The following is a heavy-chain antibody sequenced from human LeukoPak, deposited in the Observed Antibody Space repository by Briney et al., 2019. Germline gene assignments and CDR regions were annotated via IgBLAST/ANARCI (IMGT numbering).Heavy chain of an antibody. J-gene: IGHJ4*02. CDR1: GYTFTSYD. CDR3: ARGIRGRRTFDY. Sequence: ASVKVSCKASGYTFTSYDINWVRQATGQGLEWMGWMNPNSANTGYAQKFQGRVTMTRNTSISTAYMELSSLRSEDTAVYYRARGIRGRRTFDYWGQGTLVTVSS. V-gene: IGHV1-8*01. CDR2: MNPNSANT. D-gene: IGHD3-16*01.